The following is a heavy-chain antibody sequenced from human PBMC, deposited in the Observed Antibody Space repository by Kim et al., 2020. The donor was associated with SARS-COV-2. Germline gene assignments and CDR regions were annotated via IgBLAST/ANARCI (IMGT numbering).Heavy chain of an antibody. V-gene: IGHV3-30*04. J-gene: IGHJ4*02. D-gene: IGHD2-2*01. CDR1: GFTFSSYA. Sequence: GGSLRLSCAASGFTFSSYAMHWVRQAPGKGLEWVAVISYDGSNKYYADSVKGRFTISRDNSKNTLYLQMNSLRAEDTAVYYCARDDKDCSSTSCYAPIDYWGQGTLVTVSS. CDR2: ISYDGSNK. CDR3: ARDDKDCSSTSCYAPIDY.